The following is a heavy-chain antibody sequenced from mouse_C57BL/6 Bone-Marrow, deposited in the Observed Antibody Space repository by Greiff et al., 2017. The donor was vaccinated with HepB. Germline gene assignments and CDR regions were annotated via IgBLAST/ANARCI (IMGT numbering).Heavy chain of an antibody. CDR2: IDPSDSYT. Sequence: QVQLQQPGAELVMPGASVKLSCKASGYTFTSYWMHWVKQRPGQGLEWIGEIDPSDSYTNYNQKFKGKSTLTVDKSSSTAYMQLSSLTSEDSAVYYCARNFYFDDWGQGTTLTVSS. CDR3: ARNFYFDD. J-gene: IGHJ2*01. CDR1: GYTFTSYW. V-gene: IGHV1-69*01.